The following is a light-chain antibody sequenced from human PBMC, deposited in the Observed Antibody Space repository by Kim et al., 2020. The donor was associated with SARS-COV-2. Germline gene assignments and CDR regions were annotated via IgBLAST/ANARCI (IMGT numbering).Light chain of an antibody. CDR3: QRYFSVPRT. V-gene: IGKV4-1*01. Sequence: ATNPCKSSHTFLYSSNKRYYLAWYQQRPRQPPKSLIYWESTRESGVPDRFSGGGSGTDFTLTINTLQAEDVAVYYCQRYFSVPRTFGQGTKVDIK. J-gene: IGKJ1*01. CDR1: HTFLYSSNKRYY. CDR2: WES.